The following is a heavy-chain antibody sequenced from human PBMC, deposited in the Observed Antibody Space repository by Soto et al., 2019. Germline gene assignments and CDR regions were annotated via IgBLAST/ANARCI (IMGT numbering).Heavy chain of an antibody. CDR1: GGTFRSYA. CDR3: ARDNGRPQLGGNYYYITDV. D-gene: IGHD3-3*01. Sequence: QVQLVQSGAEVKEPGSSVKISCQASGGTFRSYAFSWVRQAPGQGLEWMGGIIPLFSTPDYAQKFQGRVTITADESTSTAYMERSSLRSEDTAIYYCARDNGRPQLGGNYYYITDVWGQGTTITVSS. CDR2: IIPLFSTP. J-gene: IGHJ6*02. V-gene: IGHV1-69*12.